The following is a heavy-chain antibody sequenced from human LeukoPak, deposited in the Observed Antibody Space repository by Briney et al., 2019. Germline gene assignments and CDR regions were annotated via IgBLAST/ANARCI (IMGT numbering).Heavy chain of an antibody. D-gene: IGHD6-13*01. CDR2: IYYSGST. CDR1: GGSISSSSYY. CDR3: ARQDSSSWYTKSWFDP. V-gene: IGHV4-39*01. Sequence: KPSETLSLTCTVSGGSISSSSYYWGWIRQPPGKGLEWIGSIYYSGSTYYNPSLKSRVTISVDTSKNQFSLKLSSVTAADTAVYYCARQDSSSWYTKSWFDPWGQGTLVTVSP. J-gene: IGHJ5*02.